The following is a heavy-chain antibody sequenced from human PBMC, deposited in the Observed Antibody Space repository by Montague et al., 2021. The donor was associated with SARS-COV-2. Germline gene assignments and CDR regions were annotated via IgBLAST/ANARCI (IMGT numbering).Heavy chain of an antibody. CDR2: VYHSGYT. CDR3: ARRGYTCSDYFDY. V-gene: IGHV4-38-2*01. Sequence: SETLSLTCSVSGFSISSGFYWAWIRQSPGKGPEWIGTVYHSGYTHYNPSLKGRVTVSIDTSKNQFSLTVTSVTAADTAVYFCARRGYTCSDYFDYWGQGTLVTVSS. CDR1: GFSISSGFY. D-gene: IGHD5-12*01. J-gene: IGHJ4*02.